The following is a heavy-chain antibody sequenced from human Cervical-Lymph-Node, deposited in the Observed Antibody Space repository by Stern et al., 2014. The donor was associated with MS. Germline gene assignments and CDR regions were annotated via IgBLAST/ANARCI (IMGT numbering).Heavy chain of an antibody. V-gene: IGHV1-2*04. CDR1: GYTFTEYY. CDR3: AREVDCSSTSCLYYYYAMDV. Sequence: VQLVESGAEVRKPGASVKVSCKTSGYTFTEYYMHWVRQAPGQGLEWMGWINPNSGGTKYAQKFQGWVTMTRDTSIGTVYMELSRLRYDDTAVYYCAREVDCSSTSCLYYYYAMDVWGQGTTVTVS. D-gene: IGHD2-2*01. J-gene: IGHJ6*02. CDR2: INPNSGGT.